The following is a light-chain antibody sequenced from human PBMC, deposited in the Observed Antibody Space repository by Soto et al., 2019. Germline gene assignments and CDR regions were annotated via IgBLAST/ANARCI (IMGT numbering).Light chain of an antibody. V-gene: IGLV2-8*01. CDR3: KSYTVINNWV. Sequence: QSVLTQPPSASGSPGQSVTISCTGTSSDVGGYNYVSWYQQHPGKAPKVMIYEVNKRPSGVPDRFSGSKSGNTASLTVSGLQAEDEADYYCKSYTVINNWVFGGGTKLTVL. CDR2: EVN. CDR1: SSDVGGYNY. J-gene: IGLJ3*02.